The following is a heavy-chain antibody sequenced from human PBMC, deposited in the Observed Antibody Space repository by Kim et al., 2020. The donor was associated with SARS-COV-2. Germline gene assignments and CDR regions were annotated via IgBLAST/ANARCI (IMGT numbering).Heavy chain of an antibody. J-gene: IGHJ6*02. CDR1: GFSFSTSY. CDR3: TSGSH. D-gene: IGHD2-15*01. CDR2: IKEDGSEK. V-gene: IGHV3-7*01. Sequence: GGSLRLSCAASGFSFSTSYMSWVRQAPGKGLEWVANIKEDGSEKYYVDSVKGRFAISRDNAKNSLYLQMNSLRAEDTAVYFCTSGSHWGQGTTVTVSS.